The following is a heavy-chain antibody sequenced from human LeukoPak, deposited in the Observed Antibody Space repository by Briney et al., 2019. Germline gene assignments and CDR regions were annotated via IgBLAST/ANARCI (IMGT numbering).Heavy chain of an antibody. CDR1: RFTFSSYT. CDR3: ASMPSTEIYYFYYMDV. V-gene: IGHV3-23*01. D-gene: IGHD2-2*01. CDR2: ISANAVST. J-gene: IGHJ6*03. Sequence: LPGGSLRLSCADSRFTFSSYTMNWVRQAPGKGLEWVSGISANAVSTYYADSVKGRFTISRDNSKNTLYLHMDRLGTEDTAVYYCASMPSTEIYYFYYMDVWGKGTTVTVSS.